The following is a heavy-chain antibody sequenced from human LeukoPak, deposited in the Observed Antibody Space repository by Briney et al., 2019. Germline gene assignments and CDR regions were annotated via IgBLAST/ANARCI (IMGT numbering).Heavy chain of an antibody. Sequence: ASVKVSCKASGYTFTDYYMRWVRQAPGQGLEWIEWIKHNSGGTKYAQKFQGRVTMTRDTSISTAYMELSRLRSDDTAVYYCARSSSYFYMDVWGKGTTVTVSS. CDR2: IKHNSGGT. CDR3: ARSSSYFYMDV. J-gene: IGHJ6*03. CDR1: GYTFTDYY. V-gene: IGHV1-2*02.